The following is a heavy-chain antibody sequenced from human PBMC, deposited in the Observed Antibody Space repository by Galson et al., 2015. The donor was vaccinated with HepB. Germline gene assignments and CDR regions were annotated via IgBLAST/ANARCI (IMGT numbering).Heavy chain of an antibody. V-gene: IGHV1-69*02. Sequence: SVKVSCKASGGTFSSYTISWVRQAPGQGLEWMGRIIPILGIANYAQKFQGRVTITADKSTSTAYMELSSLRSEDTAVYYCATGIAAAGTDPYYYYGMDVWGQGTTVTVSS. D-gene: IGHD6-13*01. CDR3: ATGIAAAGTDPYYYYGMDV. CDR2: IIPILGIA. J-gene: IGHJ6*02. CDR1: GGTFSSYT.